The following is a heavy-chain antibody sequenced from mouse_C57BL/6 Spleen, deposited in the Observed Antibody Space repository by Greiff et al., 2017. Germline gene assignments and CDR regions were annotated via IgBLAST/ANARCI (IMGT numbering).Heavy chain of an antibody. Sequence: QVQLQQPGAELVRPGSSVKLSCKASGYTFTSYWMHWVKQRPIQGLEWIGNIDPSDSETHYNQKFKDKATLTVDKSSSTAYMQLSSLTSEDSAVYYCARTYYGSPYFDYWGQGTTLTVSS. D-gene: IGHD1-1*01. CDR2: IDPSDSET. V-gene: IGHV1-52*01. CDR1: GYTFTSYW. CDR3: ARTYYGSPYFDY. J-gene: IGHJ2*01.